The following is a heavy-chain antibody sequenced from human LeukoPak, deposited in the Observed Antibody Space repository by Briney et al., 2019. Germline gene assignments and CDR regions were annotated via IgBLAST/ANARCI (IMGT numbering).Heavy chain of an antibody. Sequence: GGSLRLSCAASGFTFSNAWMNWVRQAPGKGLEWVGRIKSKTDGGTTDYAAPVKGRFTISRDDSKNTLYLQMNSLKTEDTAVYYCTRGIGYSYGIDYWGQGTLVTVSS. CDR2: IKSKTDGGTT. J-gene: IGHJ4*02. D-gene: IGHD5-18*01. CDR3: TRGIGYSYGIDY. CDR1: GFTFSNAW. V-gene: IGHV3-15*07.